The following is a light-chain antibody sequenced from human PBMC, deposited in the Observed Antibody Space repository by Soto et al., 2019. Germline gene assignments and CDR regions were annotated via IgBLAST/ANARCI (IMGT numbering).Light chain of an antibody. CDR1: SSDVGGYNY. J-gene: IGLJ1*01. V-gene: IGLV2-8*01. CDR3: TSYAGSNNLYV. Sequence: QSVLTQPPSASGSPGQAVTISCTGTSSDVGGYNYVSWYQQHPGKAPKLIIYEVTVRPSGVPDRFSGSKSGNTASLTVSGLQAEDEADYYCTSYAGSNNLYVFGTGTKLTVL. CDR2: EVT.